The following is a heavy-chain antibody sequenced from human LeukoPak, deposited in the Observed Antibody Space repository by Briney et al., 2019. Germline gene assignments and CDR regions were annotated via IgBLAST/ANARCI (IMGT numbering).Heavy chain of an antibody. CDR1: GGSISSSNYY. V-gene: IGHV4-39*01. D-gene: IGHD3-10*01. CDR2: IYYGGST. Sequence: SETLSLTCTVSGGSISSSNYYWGRIRQTPGKGLEWIGTIYYGGSTYYNPSLKSLVTISVDTSKNQFSLKLSSVTAADTAVYFCAGVRGIISRNWFDPWGHGPLVPVSS. J-gene: IGHJ5*02. CDR3: AGVRGIISRNWFDP.